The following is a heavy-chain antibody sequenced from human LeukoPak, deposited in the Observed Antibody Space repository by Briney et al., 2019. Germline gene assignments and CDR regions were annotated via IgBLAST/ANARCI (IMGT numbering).Heavy chain of an antibody. D-gene: IGHD6-19*01. Sequence: GGSLRLLCAASGFPFSSYSMNWVRQAPGKGLGWVSSISCRCRYIDYAHALKGRFNIPRDHAKNSRHLQVNRLRAEDTAVDFFARDKEQVDGSLSHFDYWGEGTLVTVSS. CDR3: ARDKEQVDGSLSHFDY. CDR1: GFPFSSYS. J-gene: IGHJ4*02. CDR2: ISCRCRYI. V-gene: IGHV3-21*01.